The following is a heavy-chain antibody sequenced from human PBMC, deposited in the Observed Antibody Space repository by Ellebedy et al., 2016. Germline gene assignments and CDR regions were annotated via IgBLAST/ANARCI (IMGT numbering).Heavy chain of an antibody. J-gene: IGHJ6*02. CDR3: TRGTTTTYYKYYGMDV. CDR1: GFTFSSYW. CDR2: IRSKAYGGTT. D-gene: IGHD1-14*01. Sequence: GESLKISXAASGFTFSSYWMSWVRQAPGKGLEWVGFIRSKAYGGTTEYAASVKGRFTISRDDSKSIVYLQMNSLKTEDTAVYYCTRGTTTTYYKYYGMDVWGQGTTVTVSS. V-gene: IGHV3-49*04.